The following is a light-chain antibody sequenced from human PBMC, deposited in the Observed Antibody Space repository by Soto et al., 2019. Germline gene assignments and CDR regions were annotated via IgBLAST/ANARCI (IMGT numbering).Light chain of an antibody. CDR1: QRISSY. J-gene: IGKJ5*01. CDR2: KAS. V-gene: IGKV1-39*01. Sequence: DIQMTQSPSSLSASVGDRVTITCRASQRISSYLNWYQQKPGKAPKLLIYKASSLESGVPSRFSGSGSGTDFTLTISSLQAEDFASYYCQQLFDSPITFGQGTRLEIK. CDR3: QQLFDSPIT.